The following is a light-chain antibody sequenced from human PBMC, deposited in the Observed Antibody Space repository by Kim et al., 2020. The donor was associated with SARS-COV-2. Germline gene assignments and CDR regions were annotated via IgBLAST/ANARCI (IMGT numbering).Light chain of an antibody. CDR1: QSVTRND. CDR3: QQYGGSPSLT. V-gene: IGKV3-20*01. CDR2: SAS. J-gene: IGKJ5*01. Sequence: PVDGAALSCVASQSVTRNDLAWYQQRPGQAPRLLIYSASRRAAGIPARFSGSGSGADFTLTISRLEPEDFAVYYCQQYGGSPSLTFGQGTRLEIK.